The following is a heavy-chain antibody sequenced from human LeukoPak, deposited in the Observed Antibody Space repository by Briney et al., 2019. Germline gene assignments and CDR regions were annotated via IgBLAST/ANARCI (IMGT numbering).Heavy chain of an antibody. CDR3: ARAPWRPYPGTFGMDV. D-gene: IGHD6-13*01. J-gene: IGHJ6*02. CDR1: GGSFSGYY. Sequence: SKTLSLTCAVYGGSFSGYYWSWIRQPPGKGLEWIGEINHSGSTNYNPSLKSRVTISVDTSKNQFSLKLSSVTAADTAVYYCARAPWRPYPGTFGMDVWGQGTTVTVSS. CDR2: INHSGST. V-gene: IGHV4-34*01.